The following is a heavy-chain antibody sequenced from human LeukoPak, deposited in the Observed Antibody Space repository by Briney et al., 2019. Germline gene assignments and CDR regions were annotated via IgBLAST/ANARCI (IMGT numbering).Heavy chain of an antibody. CDR1: GFTFDDYA. CDR2: ISWNSGSI. V-gene: IGHV3-9*03. CDR3: AKETSGSYAFDI. D-gene: IGHD1-26*01. J-gene: IGHJ3*02. Sequence: WGLRLSCAASGFTFDDYAMHWVRQAPGKGLEWVSGISWNSGSIGYADSVKGRFTIPRDNAKNSLYLQTNSLRAEDMALYYCAKETSGSYAFDIWGQGTMVTVSS.